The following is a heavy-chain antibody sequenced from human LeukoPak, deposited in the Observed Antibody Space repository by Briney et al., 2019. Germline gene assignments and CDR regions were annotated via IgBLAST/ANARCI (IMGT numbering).Heavy chain of an antibody. CDR2: IIPNFGTA. CDR1: GYTFTSYS. J-gene: IGHJ4*02. D-gene: IGHD3-10*01. CDR3: ARDRWFGESYRSFDH. Sequence: ASVKVSCKASGYTFTSYSMHWVRQAPGQGLEWMGGIIPNFGTANYAPKFQGRVTITTDESTSTAYMELSSLRSEDTAVYYCARDRWFGESYRSFDHWGQGTLVTVSS. V-gene: IGHV1-69*05.